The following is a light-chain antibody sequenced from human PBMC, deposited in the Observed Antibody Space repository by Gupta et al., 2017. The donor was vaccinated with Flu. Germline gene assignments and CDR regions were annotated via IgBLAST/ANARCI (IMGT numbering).Light chain of an antibody. Sequence: AIQMTQSPSSLSASEGDRITITCRASQDIRNNLGWYQQKPGKAPQLLIYSASNLHTGVPPRFSGSGSGTEFTLTINRLESDDFATYFCRQERNNPWAFGQGTRVEVK. CDR1: QDIRNN. V-gene: IGKV1-6*01. CDR3: RQERNNPWA. J-gene: IGKJ1*01. CDR2: SAS.